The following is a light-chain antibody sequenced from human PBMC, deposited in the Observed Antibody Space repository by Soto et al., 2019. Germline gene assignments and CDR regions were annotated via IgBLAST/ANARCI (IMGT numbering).Light chain of an antibody. V-gene: IGLV1-44*01. CDR1: NSNIGSNV. CDR3: ATWDDSLNVLYV. J-gene: IGLJ1*01. CDR2: SNN. Sequence: QSVLTQPPSASGAPGQRVTISCSGSNSNIGSNVVNWYQQLPGSAPRFLISSNNHRPSGVPDRFSASKSGTSASLAISGLQSEDEGEYYCATWDDSLNVLYVFGTGTKVTV.